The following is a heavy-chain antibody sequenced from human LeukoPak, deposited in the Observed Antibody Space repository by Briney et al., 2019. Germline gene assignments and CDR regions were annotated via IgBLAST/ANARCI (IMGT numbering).Heavy chain of an antibody. CDR1: GSSISSSSYY. J-gene: IGHJ4*02. CDR3: ARGPIGMTTG. D-gene: IGHD1-1*01. CDR2: IYYSGST. Sequence: PSETLSLTCTVSGSSISSSSYYWSWIRQPPGKGLEWIGYIYYSGSTNYNPSLKSRVTISVDTSKNQFSLKLSSVTAADTAVYYCARGPIGMTTGWGQGTLVTVSS. V-gene: IGHV4-61*01.